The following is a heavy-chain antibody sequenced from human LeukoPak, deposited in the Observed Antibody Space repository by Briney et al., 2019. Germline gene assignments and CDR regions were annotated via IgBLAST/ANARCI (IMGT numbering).Heavy chain of an antibody. CDR2: IYYSGST. CDR3: AREFRYSEFPYGMDV. V-gene: IGHV4-30-4*01. D-gene: IGHD3-9*01. CDR1: GGSISSGDYY. Sequence: SQTLSLTCTVSGGSISSGDYYWSWIRQPPGKGLKWIGYIYYSGSTYYNPSLKSRVTISVDTSKNQFSLKLSSVTAADTAVYYCAREFRYSEFPYGMDVWGQGTTVTVSS. J-gene: IGHJ6*02.